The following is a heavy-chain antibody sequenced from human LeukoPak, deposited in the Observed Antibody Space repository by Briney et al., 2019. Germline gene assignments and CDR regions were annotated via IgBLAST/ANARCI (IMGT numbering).Heavy chain of an antibody. J-gene: IGHJ4*02. Sequence: GGSLRLSCAASGFTLSSLAMHWVRQPPGKGLEWVSSSGTRSGTKYYADSVMGLFTISRDSAMNSVSLQINSLRAEDTAVYYCLLQMTYGELSDPDFRGQGTLVTVSS. D-gene: IGHD3-16*02. CDR3: LLQMTYGELSDPDF. V-gene: IGHV3-21*01. CDR2: SGTRSGTK. CDR1: GFTLSSLA.